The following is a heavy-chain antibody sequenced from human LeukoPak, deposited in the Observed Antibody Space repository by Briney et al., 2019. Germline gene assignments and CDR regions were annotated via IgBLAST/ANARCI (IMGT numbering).Heavy chain of an antibody. J-gene: IGHJ6*04. CDR3: ARGNGILRYFDAFADV. CDR1: GYTFTSYD. V-gene: IGHV1-8*03. D-gene: IGHD3-9*01. CDR2: MNPNSGNT. Sequence: ASVKVSCKASGYTFTSYDINWVRQATGQGLEWMGWMNPNSGNTGYAQKFQGRVTITRNTSISTAYMELSSLRSEDTAVYYCARGNGILRYFDAFADVWGKGTTVTVSS.